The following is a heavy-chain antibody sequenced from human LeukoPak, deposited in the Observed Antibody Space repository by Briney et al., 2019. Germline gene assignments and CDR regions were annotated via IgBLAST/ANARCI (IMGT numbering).Heavy chain of an antibody. CDR3: ARDNIAVAVFDY. J-gene: IGHJ4*02. D-gene: IGHD6-19*01. CDR2: INHSGST. CDR1: GGSFSGYY. V-gene: IGHV4-34*01. Sequence: SETLSLTCAVYGGSFSGYYWSWIRQPPGKGLEWIGEINHSGSTNYNPSLKSRVTISVDTSKNQFSLKLSSVTAADTAVYYCARDNIAVAVFDYWGQGTLVTVSS.